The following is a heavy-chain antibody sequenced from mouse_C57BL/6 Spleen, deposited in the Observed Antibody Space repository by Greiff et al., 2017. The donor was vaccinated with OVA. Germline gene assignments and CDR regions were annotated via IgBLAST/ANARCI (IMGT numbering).Heavy chain of an antibody. V-gene: IGHV1-64*01. J-gene: IGHJ2*01. CDR3: AREGTYSNYGGFDY. CDR2: IHPNSGST. Sequence: VQLQQPGAQLVKPGASVKLSCKASGYTFTSYWMHWVKQRPGQGLEWIGMIHPNSGSTNYNEKFKSKATLTVDKSSSTAYMQLSSLTSEDSAVYYCAREGTYSNYGGFDYWGQGTTLTVSS. D-gene: IGHD2-5*01. CDR1: GYTFTSYW.